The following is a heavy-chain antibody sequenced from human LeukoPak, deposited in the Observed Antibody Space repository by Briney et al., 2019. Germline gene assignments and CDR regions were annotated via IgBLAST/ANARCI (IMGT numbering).Heavy chain of an antibody. CDR1: AFTFSGYS. CDR3: ARVGYDYNWYDAFDI. Sequence: GRSLRLSCVVSAFTFSGYSMHWVRQAPGKGLEWVAFISHDGSNKYCADSLKGRVTISRDNSKNTLFLQMNSLRPEDTAVYYCARVGYDYNWYDAFDIWGQGTMVTVSS. J-gene: IGHJ3*02. D-gene: IGHD1-1*01. CDR2: ISHDGSNK. V-gene: IGHV3-30*04.